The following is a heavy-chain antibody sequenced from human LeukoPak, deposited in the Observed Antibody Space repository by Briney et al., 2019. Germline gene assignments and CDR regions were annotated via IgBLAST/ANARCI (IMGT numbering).Heavy chain of an antibody. V-gene: IGHV4-59*11. CDR3: AGDPTTVTKGLEI. D-gene: IGHD4-17*01. CDR2: ISYIGST. J-gene: IGHJ3*02. Sequence: SETLSLTCTVSGGSFSSHYWSWIRQPPGQGLEWIGYISYIGSTNYNPSLKSRVTMSVDTSNNQFSLKLSSVTAADAAVYFCAGDPTTVTKGLEIWGQGTMVTVSS. CDR1: GGSFSSHY.